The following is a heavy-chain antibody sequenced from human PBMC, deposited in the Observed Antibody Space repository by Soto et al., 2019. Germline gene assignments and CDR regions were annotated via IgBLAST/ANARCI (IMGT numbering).Heavy chain of an antibody. CDR1: GGSISSGGYY. J-gene: IGHJ4*02. CDR3: ARVRNSRGVVFDY. Sequence: QVQLQESGPGLVKPSQTLSLTCTVSGGSISSGGYYWSWIRQHPGKGLEWIGYIYYSGSTYYNPSLKSRFTISVGTSKNQFSLKLSSVTAADTAVYYCARVRNSRGVVFDYWGQGTLVTVSS. D-gene: IGHD3-10*01. V-gene: IGHV4-31*03. CDR2: IYYSGST.